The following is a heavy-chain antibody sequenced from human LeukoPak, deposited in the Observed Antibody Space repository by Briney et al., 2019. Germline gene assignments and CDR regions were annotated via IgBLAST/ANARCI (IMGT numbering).Heavy chain of an antibody. D-gene: IGHD2-2*01. J-gene: IGHJ3*02. CDR1: GYTFTSYA. CDR3: ANLGYCSSTSCATSVFDI. Sequence: ASVKVSCKASGYTFTSYATHWVRQAPGQRLEWMGWINAANGNTKYSQKFQGRVTITRDTSASTAYMELSSLRSEDTAVYYCANLGYCSSTSCATSVFDIWGQGTMVTVSS. V-gene: IGHV1-3*01. CDR2: INAANGNT.